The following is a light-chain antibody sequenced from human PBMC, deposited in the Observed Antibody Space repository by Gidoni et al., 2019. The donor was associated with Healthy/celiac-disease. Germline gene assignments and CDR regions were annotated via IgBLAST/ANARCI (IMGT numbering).Light chain of an antibody. CDR1: QSVLYSSNNKNY. J-gene: IGKJ1*01. CDR3: QQYYSTPRT. V-gene: IGKV4-1*01. CDR2: WAS. Sequence: DIVMTQSHASLAVSLGERATINCKSSQSVLYSSNNKNYLAWYQQKPGQPPKLLIYWASTRESGVPHRFSGSGSGTDFTLTISSLQAEDVAVYYCQQYYSTPRTFGQGTKVEIK.